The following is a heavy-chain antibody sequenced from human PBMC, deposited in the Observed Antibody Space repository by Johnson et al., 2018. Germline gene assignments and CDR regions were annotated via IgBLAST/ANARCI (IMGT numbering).Heavy chain of an antibody. CDR3: ARRDVFRYPGDAFDI. CDR2: IYYSGNT. J-gene: IGHJ3*02. D-gene: IGHD3-16*01. V-gene: IGHV4-59*01. Sequence: QVQLQESGPGLVKPSETLSLTCTVSGGSISSYYWNWIRQPPGKGLEWIGYIYYSGNTNYNPSLKSRVTISVDTSKKQFSLKLSSVTAADPAVYSCARRDVFRYPGDAFDIWGHGTMVTVSS. CDR1: GGSISSYY.